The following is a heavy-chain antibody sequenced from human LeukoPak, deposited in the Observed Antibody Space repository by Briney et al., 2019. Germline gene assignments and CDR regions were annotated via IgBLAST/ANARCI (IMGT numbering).Heavy chain of an antibody. D-gene: IGHD2-2*01. J-gene: IGHJ4*02. Sequence: GRSLRLSCAASGFTFDDYAMHWVRQAPGKGLEWASGISWNSGSIGYADSVKGRFTISRDNAKNSLYLQMNSLRAEDTALYYCAKDIRRRAYCSSTSCYRGLDYWGQGTLVTVSS. V-gene: IGHV3-9*01. CDR3: AKDIRRRAYCSSTSCYRGLDY. CDR1: GFTFDDYA. CDR2: ISWNSGSI.